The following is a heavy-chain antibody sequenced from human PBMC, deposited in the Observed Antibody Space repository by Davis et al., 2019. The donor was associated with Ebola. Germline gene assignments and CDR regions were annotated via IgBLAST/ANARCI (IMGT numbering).Heavy chain of an antibody. CDR2: ISSSSSYI. V-gene: IGHV3-21*01. Sequence: GESLKISCAASGFTFSSYWMSWVRQAPGKGLEWVSSISSSSSYIYYADSVKGRFTISRDNAKNSLYLQMNSLRAEDTAVYYCARTPFLRPRFDPWGQGTLVTVSS. D-gene: IGHD3-16*01. CDR1: GFTFSSYW. J-gene: IGHJ5*02. CDR3: ARTPFLRPRFDP.